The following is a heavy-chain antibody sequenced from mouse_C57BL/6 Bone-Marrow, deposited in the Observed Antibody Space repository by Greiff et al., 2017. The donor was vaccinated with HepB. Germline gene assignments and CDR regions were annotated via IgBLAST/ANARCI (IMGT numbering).Heavy chain of an antibody. J-gene: IGHJ2*01. V-gene: IGHV1-15*01. CDR1: GYTFTDYE. Sequence: VQLKESGAELVRPGASVTLSCKASGYTFTDYEMHWVKQTPVHGLELIGAIDPETGGTAYNQKFKGKAILTADKSSSTAYMELRSLTSEDSAVYYCTLMIRGYWGQGTTLTVSS. CDR3: TLMIRGY. CDR2: IDPETGGT. D-gene: IGHD2-4*01.